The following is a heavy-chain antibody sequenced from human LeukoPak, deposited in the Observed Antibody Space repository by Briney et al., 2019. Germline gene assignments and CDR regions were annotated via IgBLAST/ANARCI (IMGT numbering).Heavy chain of an antibody. D-gene: IGHD3-10*01. V-gene: IGHV1-2*04. J-gene: IGHJ6*02. CDR1: GYTFTGYY. CDR3: ATPLYYLGYYYYGMDA. Sequence: ASVKVSCKASGYTFTGYYMHWVRQAPGQGLEWMGWINPNSGGTNYAQKFQGWVTMTRDTSISTAYMELSRLRSDDTAVYYCATPLYYLGYYYYGMDAWGQGTTVTVSS. CDR2: INPNSGGT.